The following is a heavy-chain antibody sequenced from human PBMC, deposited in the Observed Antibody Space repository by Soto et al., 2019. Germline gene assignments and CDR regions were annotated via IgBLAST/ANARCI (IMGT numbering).Heavy chain of an antibody. Sequence: EVQLVESGGGLGQPGGSLSLSCAASGFSLSTYWMYWVRQAPGKGLLWVSRINSDGSITNYADSVKGRFTISRDNATNTLYLQMNSLRADDTAVYYCARDLGKYDRHDFDNWGQGTLVTVSS. CDR1: GFSLSTYW. CDR2: INSDGSIT. V-gene: IGHV3-74*01. D-gene: IGHD3-9*01. CDR3: ARDLGKYDRHDFDN. J-gene: IGHJ4*02.